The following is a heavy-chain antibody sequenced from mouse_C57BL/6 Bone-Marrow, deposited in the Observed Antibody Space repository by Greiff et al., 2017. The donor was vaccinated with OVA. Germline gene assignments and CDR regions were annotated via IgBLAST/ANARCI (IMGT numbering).Heavy chain of an antibody. J-gene: IGHJ3*01. V-gene: IGHV14-4*01. CDR2: IDPENGDT. D-gene: IGHD1-1*01. Sequence: EVQLQQSGAELVRPGASVKLSCTASGFNIKDDYMHWVKQRPEQGLEWIGWIDPENGDTEYASKFQGKATITADTSSNTAYLQLSSLTSEDTAVYYCTTNDYGSSSFAYWGQGTLVTVSA. CDR1: GFNIKDDY. CDR3: TTNDYGSSSFAY.